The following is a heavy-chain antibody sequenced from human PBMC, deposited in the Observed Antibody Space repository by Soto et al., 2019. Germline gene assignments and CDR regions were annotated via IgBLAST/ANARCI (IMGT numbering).Heavy chain of an antibody. J-gene: IGHJ4*02. CDR1: GYTFTSYG. Sequence: QVQLVQSGAEVKKPGASVKVSCKASGYTFTSYGISWVRQAPGQGRAWMGWISAYNGNTNYAQKLQGRVTMTTDTSTSTAYMELRSLRSDDTAVYYCASDIAGVSGWYNDDYWGQGTLVTVSS. V-gene: IGHV1-18*01. CDR3: ASDIAGVSGWYNDDY. D-gene: IGHD6-19*01. CDR2: ISAYNGNT.